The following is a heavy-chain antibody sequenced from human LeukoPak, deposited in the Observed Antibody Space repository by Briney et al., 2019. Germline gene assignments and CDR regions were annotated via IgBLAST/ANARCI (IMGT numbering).Heavy chain of an antibody. CDR1: GGSISSYY. V-gene: IGHV4-59*08. J-gene: IGHJ4*02. D-gene: IGHD3-3*01. CDR2: IYYSGST. Sequence: PSETLSLTCTVSGGSISSYYWSWIRQPPGKGLEWIGHIYYSGSTNYNPSLKSRVTISVDTSKNQFSLKLSSVTAADTAVYYCASTYYDFWSGYSRPGYFDYWGQGTLVTVSS. CDR3: ASTYYDFWSGYSRPGYFDY.